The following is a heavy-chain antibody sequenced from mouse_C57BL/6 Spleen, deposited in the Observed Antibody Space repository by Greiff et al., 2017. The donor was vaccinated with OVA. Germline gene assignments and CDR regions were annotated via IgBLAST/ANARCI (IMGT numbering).Heavy chain of an antibody. CDR1: GYSITSGYY. Sequence: EVQLVESGPGLVKPSQSLSLTCSVTGYSITSGYYWNWIRQFPGNKLEWMGYISYDGSNNYNPSLKNRISITRDTSKNQFFLKLNSVTTEDTATYYCARIGTYYYGSSWYFDVWGTGTTVTVSS. CDR2: ISYDGSN. D-gene: IGHD1-1*01. J-gene: IGHJ1*03. V-gene: IGHV3-6*01. CDR3: ARIGTYYYGSSWYFDV.